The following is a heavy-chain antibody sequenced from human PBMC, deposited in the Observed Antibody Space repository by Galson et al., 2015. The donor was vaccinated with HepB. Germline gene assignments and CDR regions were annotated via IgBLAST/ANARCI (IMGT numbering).Heavy chain of an antibody. Sequence: SLRLSCAASGFTFSDYYMSWIRQAPGKGLEWVSYISSSSSYTNYADSVKGRFTISRDNAKNSLYLQMNSLRAEDTAVYYCARPESLDILTGGVGAFDIWGQGTMVTVSS. CDR1: GFTFSDYY. V-gene: IGHV3-11*06. J-gene: IGHJ3*02. CDR3: ARPESLDILTGGVGAFDI. D-gene: IGHD3-9*01. CDR2: ISSSSSYT.